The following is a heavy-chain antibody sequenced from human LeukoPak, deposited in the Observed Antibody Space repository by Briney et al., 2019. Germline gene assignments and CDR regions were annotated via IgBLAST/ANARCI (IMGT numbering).Heavy chain of an antibody. V-gene: IGHV3-23*01. CDR2: ITGSGGGT. Sequence: GGSLRLSCAASGFTFSRFNMNWVRQAPGKGLEWVSAITGSGGGTSYGDSVKGRFTISRDNSKNTLYLQMNSLRAEDTAVYYCANWPEGLRTFDYWGQGTLVTVSS. CDR3: ANWPEGLRTFDY. D-gene: IGHD5-12*01. J-gene: IGHJ4*02. CDR1: GFTFSRFN.